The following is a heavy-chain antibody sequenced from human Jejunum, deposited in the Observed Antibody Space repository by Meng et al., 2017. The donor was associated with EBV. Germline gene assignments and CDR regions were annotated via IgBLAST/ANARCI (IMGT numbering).Heavy chain of an antibody. Sequence: LGLRGPGTGLGTPSETLSFTCTVSGESITGSDYYWGWIRQPPGKGLNWVGTIYYSGSTYYNPSLKSRVTISLDTSKSQFSLKLTSVTAADTALYYCARGAYFSSSWYYFDYWGQGTLVTVSS. V-gene: IGHV4-39*07. D-gene: IGHD6-13*01. CDR3: ARGAYFSSSWYYFDY. CDR2: IYYSGST. CDR1: GESITGSDYY. J-gene: IGHJ4*02.